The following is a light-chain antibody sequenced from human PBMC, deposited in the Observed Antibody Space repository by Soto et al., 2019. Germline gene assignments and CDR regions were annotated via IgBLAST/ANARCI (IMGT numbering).Light chain of an antibody. J-gene: IGKJ1*01. CDR2: AAS. V-gene: IGKV1-39*01. CDR3: QQSYSTPRT. CDR1: QRTSGW. Sequence: DIQMTQSPSTLSACVGDRVTITCRASQRTSGWLAWYQQKPGEAPKVLIFAASSLQSGVPSRFSGSGSGTDFTLTISSLQPEDFATYYCQQSYSTPRTFGQGTKVDI.